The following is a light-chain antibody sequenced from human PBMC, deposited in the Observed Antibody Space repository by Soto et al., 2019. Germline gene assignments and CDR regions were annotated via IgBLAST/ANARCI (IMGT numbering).Light chain of an antibody. J-gene: IGKJ4*01. V-gene: IGKV3-11*01. CDR1: QSVSSY. CDR3: QQRSNWPPEHP. Sequence: EIVLTQSPATLSLSPGERATLSCRASQSVSSYLAWYQQKPGQAPRLLIYDASNRATGIPARFSGSGSGTDFTLTISSLEPEDFAVYYCQQRSNWPPEHPFGGGTKVDIK. CDR2: DAS.